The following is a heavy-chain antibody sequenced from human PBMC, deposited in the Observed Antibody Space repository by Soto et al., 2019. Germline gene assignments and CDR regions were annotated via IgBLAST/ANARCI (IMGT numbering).Heavy chain of an antibody. V-gene: IGHV1-69*12. CDR1: GGTFRNSA. D-gene: IGHD1-1*01. CDR2: IMPIFRTP. J-gene: IGHJ6*02. Sequence: QVQLEQSGAEVKKPGSSVKVSCKASGGTFRNSAFSWVRQAPGQGLEWMGGIMPIFRTPDYAQTFQGRVTITADESTSTTNMELSGLRSDDTAVYYCARDNDRPQLGGNYYYILDVWGHGTAVTVSS. CDR3: ARDNDRPQLGGNYYYILDV.